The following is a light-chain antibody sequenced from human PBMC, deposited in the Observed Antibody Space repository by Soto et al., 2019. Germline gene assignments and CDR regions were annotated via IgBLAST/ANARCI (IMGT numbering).Light chain of an antibody. V-gene: IGKV3-20*01. Sequence: EIVLTQSPATLSLSPGARATLSCRASQRVSSSSLAWYQHKPGQSPRLLIFGVSSRATDIPDRFSGSGSGTDFTLTINRLEPEDFAVYFCQQYSISSTFGQGTKVDIK. J-gene: IGKJ1*01. CDR3: QQYSISST. CDR1: QRVSSSS. CDR2: GVS.